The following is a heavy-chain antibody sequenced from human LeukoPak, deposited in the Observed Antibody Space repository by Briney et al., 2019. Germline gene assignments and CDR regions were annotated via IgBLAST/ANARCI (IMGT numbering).Heavy chain of an antibody. CDR2: ISGSGSST. CDR3: AKDIAVAGYYFDY. D-gene: IGHD6-19*01. Sequence: GGSLRLSCAASGFTFSSYAMSWVRQAPGKGLEWVSAISGSGSSTYYADSVKGRFTISRDNSKNTLYLQMNSLRAEDTAVYYCAKDIAVAGYYFDYWGQGTLVTVSS. V-gene: IGHV3-23*01. CDR1: GFTFSSYA. J-gene: IGHJ4*02.